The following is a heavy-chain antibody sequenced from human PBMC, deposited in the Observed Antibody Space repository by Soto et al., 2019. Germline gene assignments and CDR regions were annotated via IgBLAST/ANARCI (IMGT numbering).Heavy chain of an antibody. CDR3: AREDGVPYYGMDV. Sequence: VASVKVSCKASGYTFTGYYMHWVRQAPGQGLEWMGWINPNSGGTNYAQKFQGWVTMTRDTSISTAYMELSRLRSDDTAVYYCAREDGVPYYGMDVWGQGTTVTSP. CDR2: INPNSGGT. J-gene: IGHJ6*02. CDR1: GYTFTGYY. V-gene: IGHV1-2*04.